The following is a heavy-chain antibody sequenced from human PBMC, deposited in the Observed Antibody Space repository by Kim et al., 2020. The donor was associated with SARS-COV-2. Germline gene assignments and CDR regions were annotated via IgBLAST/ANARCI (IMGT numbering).Heavy chain of an antibody. CDR3: ARDDGSGDYYYGMDV. V-gene: IGHV3-53*01. D-gene: IGHD3-10*01. J-gene: IGHJ6*02. Sequence: PDSVKGRFTISRANSKNTLYLQMNSLGAEDTAVYYCARDDGSGDYYYGMDVWGQGTTVTVSS.